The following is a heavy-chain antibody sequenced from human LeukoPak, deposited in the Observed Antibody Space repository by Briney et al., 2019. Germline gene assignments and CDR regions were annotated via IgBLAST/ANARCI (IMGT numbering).Heavy chain of an antibody. CDR1: GFTFSTCA. CDR3: AKEARGGYYYFDY. Sequence: GGSLRLSCAASGFTFSTCAMSWVRQAPGKGLEWVSTITESGSTFYADSVKGRFTISRDNAKATLFLQMDTLRVADTAIYYCAKEARGGYYYFDYWGQGALVTVSS. J-gene: IGHJ4*02. CDR2: ITESGST. V-gene: IGHV3-23*01. D-gene: IGHD3-22*01.